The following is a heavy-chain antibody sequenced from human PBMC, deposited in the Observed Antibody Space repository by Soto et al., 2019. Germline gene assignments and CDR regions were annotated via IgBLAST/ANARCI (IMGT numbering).Heavy chain of an antibody. Sequence: QVQLVESGGGVVQPGRSLRLSCAASGFTFSSYGMHWVRQVPGKALEWVAVISYDGSNKYYADSVKGRFTISRDNSKNTLYLQMNSLRAEDTAVYYCAKLAKDYSSPDYWGQGTLVTVSS. V-gene: IGHV3-30*18. D-gene: IGHD6-13*01. CDR2: ISYDGSNK. J-gene: IGHJ4*02. CDR3: AKLAKDYSSPDY. CDR1: GFTFSSYG.